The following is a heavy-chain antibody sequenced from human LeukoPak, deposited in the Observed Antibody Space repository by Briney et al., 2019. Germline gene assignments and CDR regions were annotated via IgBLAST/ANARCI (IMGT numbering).Heavy chain of an antibody. D-gene: IGHD1-26*01. CDR1: GSSVGSAGYY. CDR3: ARTQSQSGSYRYYFGY. J-gene: IGHJ4*02. CDR2: LYYISNT. V-gene: IGHV4-61*08. Sequence: SETLSLTCTVSGSSVGSAGYYWSWLRPPPGGGLVGIGYLYYISNTNYNPSLNSQVTMSVDPSKNQFSLKLNSVTAADTAVDYCARTQSQSGSYRYYFGYWGQRTLVTVSS.